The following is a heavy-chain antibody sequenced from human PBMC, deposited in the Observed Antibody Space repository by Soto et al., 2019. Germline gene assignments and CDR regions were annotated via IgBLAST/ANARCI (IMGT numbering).Heavy chain of an antibody. V-gene: IGHV3-7*03. CDR2: IKQDGSEK. D-gene: IGHD1-26*01. Sequence: PGGSLRLSCAASGFTFSSYWMSWVRQAPGKGLEWVSNIKQDGSEKYYVDSVKGRLTISRDNDKNSLYLQMNSLRAEDTDVYYCAILPEIYSGRYXGNYGGQGTLVXVXS. J-gene: IGHJ4*02. CDR1: GFTFSSYW. CDR3: AILPEIYSGRYXGNY.